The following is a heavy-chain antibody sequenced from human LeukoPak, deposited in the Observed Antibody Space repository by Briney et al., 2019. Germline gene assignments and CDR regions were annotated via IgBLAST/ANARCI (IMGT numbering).Heavy chain of an antibody. CDR1: GYTFTSYY. CDR2: INPRGGST. V-gene: IGHV1-46*01. D-gene: IGHD2-15*01. CDR3: ARDLGIVVVVAATPGVDY. Sequence: ASVKVSCKASGYTFTSYYMHWVRQAPGQGLEWMGIINPRGGSTSYAQKFQGRVTMTRDTSTSTVYMELSSLRSEDTAVYYCARDLGIVVVVAATPGVDYWGQGTLVTVSS. J-gene: IGHJ4*02.